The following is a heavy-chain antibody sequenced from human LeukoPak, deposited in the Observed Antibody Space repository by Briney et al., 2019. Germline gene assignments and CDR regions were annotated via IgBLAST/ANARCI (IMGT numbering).Heavy chain of an antibody. CDR3: AIDRDYYDSSGYYVY. D-gene: IGHD3-22*01. J-gene: IGHJ4*02. CDR2: ISGSGGST. Sequence: PGGSLRLSCAASGFTFSSYAMSWVRQAPGKGLEWVSAISGSGGSTYYADSVKGRFTISRDNSKNTLYLQMNSLRAEDTAGYYCAIDRDYYDSSGYYVYWGQGTRVTVS. V-gene: IGHV3-23*01. CDR1: GFTFSSYA.